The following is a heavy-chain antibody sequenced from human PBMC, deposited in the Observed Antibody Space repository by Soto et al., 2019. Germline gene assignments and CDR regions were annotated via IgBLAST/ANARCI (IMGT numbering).Heavy chain of an antibody. CDR3: ARNKEVSRFTFWFDP. V-gene: IGHV1-18*01. J-gene: IGHJ5*02. CDR1: GYTFTSYG. Sequence: VSVKVSCKASGYTFTSYGISWVRQAPGQGLEWMGWISAYNGNTNYAQKLQGRVTMTTDTSTSTAYMELRSLRSDDTAVYYCARNKEVSRFTFWFDPWGQGTLVTVSS. CDR2: ISAYNGNT. D-gene: IGHD3-3*01.